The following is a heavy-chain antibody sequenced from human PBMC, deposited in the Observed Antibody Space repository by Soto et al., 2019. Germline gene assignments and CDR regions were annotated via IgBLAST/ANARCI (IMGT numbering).Heavy chain of an antibody. CDR2: IDPSDSYT. J-gene: IGHJ5*02. Sequence: PGESLKISCKGSGYSFTSYWISWVRQMPGKGLEWMGRIDPSDSYTNYSPSFQGHVTISADKSISTAYLQWSSLKASDTAMYYCARQRGYCSGGRCFWFDPWGQGTLVTVSS. CDR1: GYSFTSYW. CDR3: ARQRGYCSGGRCFWFDP. V-gene: IGHV5-10-1*01. D-gene: IGHD2-15*01.